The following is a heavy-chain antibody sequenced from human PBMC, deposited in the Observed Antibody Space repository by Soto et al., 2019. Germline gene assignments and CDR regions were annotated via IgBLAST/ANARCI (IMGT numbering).Heavy chain of an antibody. CDR3: ARALSPHIAVAGMGYFDC. D-gene: IGHD6-19*01. Sequence: SETLSLTCTVSGGSISSGDYYWSWIRQPPGKGLEWIGDIYYSGSTYYNPSLKSRVTISVDTSKNQFSLKLSSVNAADKAVYSCARALSPHIAVAGMGYFDCWRLGTLLTVSS. CDR1: GGSISSGDYY. V-gene: IGHV4-30-4*01. J-gene: IGHJ4*01. CDR2: IYYSGST.